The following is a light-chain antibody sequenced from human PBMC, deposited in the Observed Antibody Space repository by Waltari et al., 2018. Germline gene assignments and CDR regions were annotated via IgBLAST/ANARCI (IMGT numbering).Light chain of an antibody. V-gene: IGKV3-20*01. CDR2: DAS. J-gene: IGKJ1*01. CDR3: QKYGTLPAT. CDR1: QSVSRT. Sequence: EIVLTQSPGTLSVSPGERVTLSGRASQSVSRTLAWYQQKPGQAPRLLIYDASTRATGIPDRVSGSGSGTDFSLTISRLEPEDFAVYYCQKYGTLPATFGQGTKVEIK.